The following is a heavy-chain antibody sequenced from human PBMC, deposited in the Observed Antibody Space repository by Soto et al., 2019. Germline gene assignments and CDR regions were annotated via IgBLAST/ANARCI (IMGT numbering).Heavy chain of an antibody. V-gene: IGHV3-11*05. J-gene: IGHJ3*02. CDR2: ISSSRSYT. CDR3: ARVAYDAFDI. Sequence: QVQLVESGGGLVKPGGSLRLSCAASGFTRSDYYMNWIRQAPWKGLEWVSYISSSRSYTNYADSVKGRFTISRDNAKNSLYLQMNSLRAEDTAVYYCARVAYDAFDISGQGTMVTVSS. CDR1: GFTRSDYY. D-gene: IGHD3-16*01.